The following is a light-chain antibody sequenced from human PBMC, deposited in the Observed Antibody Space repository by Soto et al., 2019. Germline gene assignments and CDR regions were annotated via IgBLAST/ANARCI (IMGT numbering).Light chain of an antibody. Sequence: QSVLTQPASVSGSPGQSITISCTGTSSDFGVYNYVSWYQLHPGKAPKLMIYDVTKRPSGVRDRFSASKSGNTASLTISGLQAEDEADYYCCSYAGSYTYVFGTGTKLTVL. CDR2: DVT. V-gene: IGLV2-11*01. J-gene: IGLJ1*01. CDR3: CSYAGSYTYV. CDR1: SSDFGVYNY.